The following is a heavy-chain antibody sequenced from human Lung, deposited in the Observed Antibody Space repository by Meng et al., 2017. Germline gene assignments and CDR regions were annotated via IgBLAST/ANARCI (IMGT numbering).Heavy chain of an antibody. J-gene: IGHJ4*02. D-gene: IGHD4-11*01. CDR1: GGSFSDYY. Sequence: QVQQQEWGGGRLKPSETLSIACVVSGGSFSDYYWSWIRQPPGKGLEWIGEINHSGSTNYNPSLESRATISVDTSQNNLSLKLRSVTAADSAVYYCARGPTTMAHDFDYWGQGTLVTVSS. V-gene: IGHV4-34*01. CDR2: INHSGST. CDR3: ARGPTTMAHDFDY.